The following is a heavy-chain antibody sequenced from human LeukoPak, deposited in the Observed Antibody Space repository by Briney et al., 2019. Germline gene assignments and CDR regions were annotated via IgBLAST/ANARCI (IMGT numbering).Heavy chain of an antibody. CDR3: ARASGPRITIFGVVKTTMDV. Sequence: GASVKVSCKASGYTFTSYDINWVRQATGQGLEWMGWMNPNSGNTGYAQKFQGRVTMTRNNSISTAYMELSSLRSEDTAVYYCARASGPRITIFGVVKTTMDVWGQGTTVTVSS. D-gene: IGHD3-3*01. CDR2: MNPNSGNT. J-gene: IGHJ6*02. CDR1: GYTFTSYD. V-gene: IGHV1-8*01.